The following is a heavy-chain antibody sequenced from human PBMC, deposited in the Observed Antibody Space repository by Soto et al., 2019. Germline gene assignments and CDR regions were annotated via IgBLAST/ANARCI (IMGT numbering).Heavy chain of an antibody. CDR2: IYYSGST. D-gene: IGHD3-22*01. CDR1: GGSISSYY. V-gene: IGHV4-59*01. CDR3: ARGDSSGYYYSQAKHFDY. Sequence: SETLSLTCTVSGGSISSYYWSWIRQPPGKGLEWIGYIYYSGSTNYNPSLKSRVTISVDTSKNQFSLKLSSVTAADTAVYYCARGDSSGYYYSQAKHFDYWGQGTLVTVSS. J-gene: IGHJ4*02.